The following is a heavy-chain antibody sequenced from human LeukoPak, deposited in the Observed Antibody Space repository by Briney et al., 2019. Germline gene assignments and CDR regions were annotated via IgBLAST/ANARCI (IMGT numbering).Heavy chain of an antibody. D-gene: IGHD2/OR15-2a*01. CDR1: GYTFTDSF. V-gene: IGHV1-2*02. Sequence: ASVKVSCKASGYTFTDSFIHWVRQAPGQGLEWVGWINSYSGATNYAQKFQGRVTMTRDTSISTAYMELNSLRSDDTAVYYCTRTTVLIFYGGYFDPWGQGTLVTVSS. CDR2: INSYSGAT. J-gene: IGHJ5*02. CDR3: TRTTVLIFYGGYFDP.